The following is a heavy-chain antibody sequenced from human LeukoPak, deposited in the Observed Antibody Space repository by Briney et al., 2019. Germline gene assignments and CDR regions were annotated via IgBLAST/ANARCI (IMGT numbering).Heavy chain of an antibody. CDR1: GFTFTSSA. V-gene: IGHV1-58*02. J-gene: IGHJ3*02. CDR2: IVVGSGNT. Sequence: SVKVSCKASGFTFTSSAMQWVRQARGQPREWIGWIVVGSGNTDYAQKLQQRVTITRDMSASTAYMELSSLRSEETAVYCSAAYFPSGSYLTDVFDIWGQGTMVTVSS. CDR3: AAYFPSGSYLTDVFDI. D-gene: IGHD3-10*01.